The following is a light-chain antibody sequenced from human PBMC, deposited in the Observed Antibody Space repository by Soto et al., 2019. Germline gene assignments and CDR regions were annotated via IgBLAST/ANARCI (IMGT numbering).Light chain of an antibody. V-gene: IGKV3-15*01. Sequence: EIVMTQSPATLSVSPGERSTLSCRASQSVSHNVAWYQQKPGQAPRLLMYGASTRATGVPARFSDSASGTEFTLTISSLQSEDFAVYYCQQYNDWPLTFGGGTKVE. J-gene: IGKJ4*01. CDR3: QQYNDWPLT. CDR1: QSVSHN. CDR2: GAS.